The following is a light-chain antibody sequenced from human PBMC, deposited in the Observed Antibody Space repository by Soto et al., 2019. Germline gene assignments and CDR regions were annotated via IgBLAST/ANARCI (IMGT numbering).Light chain of an antibody. CDR2: DVN. CDR3: FSYAGSRV. CDR1: SSDVGGYDY. V-gene: IGLV2-11*01. J-gene: IGLJ3*02. Sequence: QSVLTQPRSVSGSPGQSVTISCTGTSSDVGGYDYVSWYQQHPGKAPKLMIFDVNKRPSGVPDRFSGSKSGNTAFLTISGLQAEDEADYSCFSYAGSRVFVGGTQLTVL.